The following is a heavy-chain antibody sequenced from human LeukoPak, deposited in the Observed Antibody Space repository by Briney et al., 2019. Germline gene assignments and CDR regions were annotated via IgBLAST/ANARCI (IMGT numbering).Heavy chain of an antibody. J-gene: IGHJ4*02. V-gene: IGHV4-59*01. CDR1: GGSISSYY. D-gene: IGHD3-22*01. Sequence: ASETLSLTCTVSGGSISSYYWSWIRQPPGKGLEWIGYIYYSGSTNYNPSLKSRVTISVDTSKNQFSLRLSSVTAADTAVYYCARVTGYMIEDYFDYWGQGTLVTVSS. CDR3: ARVTGYMIEDYFDY. CDR2: IYYSGST.